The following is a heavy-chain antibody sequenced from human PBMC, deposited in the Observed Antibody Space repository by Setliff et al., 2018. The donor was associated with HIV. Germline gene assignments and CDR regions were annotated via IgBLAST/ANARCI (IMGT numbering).Heavy chain of an antibody. CDR1: GGSISTSGTY. D-gene: IGHD3-22*01. CDR2: IHFSGGT. J-gene: IGHJ4*03. V-gene: IGHV4-31*03. CDR3: ARDLSGYTFDY. Sequence: SETLSLTCTVSGGSISTSGTYWSWIRQHPERGLEWIGYIHFSGGTYYNPSLPSLESRVTISVDTSKNQFSLMLKSVTAADTAVYFCARDLSGYTFDYWGHGTLVTVSS.